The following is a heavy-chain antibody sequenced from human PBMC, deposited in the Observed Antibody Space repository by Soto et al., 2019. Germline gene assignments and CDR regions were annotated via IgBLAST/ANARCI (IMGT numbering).Heavy chain of an antibody. CDR3: AREAYYDFWSGYYN. V-gene: IGHV4-30-4*01. Sequence: SETLSLTCTVSGGSISSGDYYWSWIRQPPGKGLEWIGYIYYSGSTYYNPSLKSRVTISVDTSKNQFSLKLSSVTAADTAVYYCAREAYYDFWSGYYNWGQGTLVTVSS. D-gene: IGHD3-3*01. J-gene: IGHJ4*02. CDR1: GGSISSGDYY. CDR2: IYYSGST.